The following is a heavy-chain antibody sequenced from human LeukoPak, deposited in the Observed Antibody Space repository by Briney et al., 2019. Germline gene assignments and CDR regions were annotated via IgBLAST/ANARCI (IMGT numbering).Heavy chain of an antibody. V-gene: IGHV1-18*01. CDR1: GYTFTSYA. J-gene: IGHJ3*02. Sequence: ASVKVSCKASGYTFTSYAMNWVRQAPGQGLEWMGWISAYNGNTNYAQKLQGRVTMTTDTSTSTAYMELRSLRSDDTAVYYCARDGTTYYDFWSGGGAFDIWGQGTMVTVSS. CDR2: ISAYNGNT. D-gene: IGHD3-3*01. CDR3: ARDGTTYYDFWSGGGAFDI.